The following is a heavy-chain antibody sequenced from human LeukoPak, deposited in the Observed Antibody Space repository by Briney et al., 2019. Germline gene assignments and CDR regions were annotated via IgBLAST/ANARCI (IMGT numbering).Heavy chain of an antibody. J-gene: IGHJ4*02. CDR3: AKDMRSSSWSFFDY. Sequence: GGSLRLSCAASGFTFDDYAMHWVRQAPGEGLEWVSGITWNSGTIDYADSVKGRFTISRDNVKNSLYLQMNSLRAEDTALYCCAKDMRSSSWSFFDYWGRGTLVTVSS. CDR2: ITWNSGTI. V-gene: IGHV3-9*01. CDR1: GFTFDDYA. D-gene: IGHD6-13*01.